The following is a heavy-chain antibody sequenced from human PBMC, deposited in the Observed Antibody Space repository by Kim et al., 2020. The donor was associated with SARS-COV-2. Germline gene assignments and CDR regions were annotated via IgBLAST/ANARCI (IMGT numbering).Heavy chain of an antibody. Sequence: SETLSLTCTVSGGSVSSGSYYWSWIRQPPGKGLEWIGYIYYSGSTNYNPSLKSRVTISVDTSKNQFSLKLSSVTAADTAVYYCARGATRRKVVPAAIAAWPWFDPWGQGTLVTVSS. J-gene: IGHJ5*02. V-gene: IGHV4-61*01. CDR3: ARGATRRKVVPAAIAAWPWFDP. CDR1: GGSVSSGSYY. CDR2: IYYSGST. D-gene: IGHD2-2*01.